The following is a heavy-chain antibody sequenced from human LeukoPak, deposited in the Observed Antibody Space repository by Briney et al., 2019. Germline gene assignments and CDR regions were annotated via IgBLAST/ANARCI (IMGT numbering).Heavy chain of an antibody. CDR1: GFTFSSYW. CDR3: ARGGGNYYDGSSYSLLYGMDV. CDR2: IKQDGSEK. J-gene: IGHJ6*02. Sequence: QTGGSLRLSCAASGFTFSSYWMSWVRQAPGKGLEWVANIKQDGSEKHYVDSVKGRFTISRDNAKNSLYLQMNSLRAEDTAVYYCARGGGNYYDGSSYSLLYGMDVWGQGATVTVSS. D-gene: IGHD3-22*01. V-gene: IGHV3-7*04.